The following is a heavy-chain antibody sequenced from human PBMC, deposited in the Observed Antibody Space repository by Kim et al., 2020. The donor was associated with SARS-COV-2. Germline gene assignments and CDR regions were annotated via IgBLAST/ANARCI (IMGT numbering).Heavy chain of an antibody. V-gene: IGHV4-39*01. CDR3: TKPRAWANTFDV. D-gene: IGHD2-8*01. CDR2: T. Sequence: TFLNPSLRSRLTMSQDTSKNQFSLRLSSVTAADTAVYYCTKPRAWANTFDVWGRGTMVTVSS. J-gene: IGHJ3*01.